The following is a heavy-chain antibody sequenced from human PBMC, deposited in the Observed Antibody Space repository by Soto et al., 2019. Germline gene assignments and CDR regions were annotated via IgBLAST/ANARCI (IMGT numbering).Heavy chain of an antibody. Sequence: LRLSCAASGFTFSIYAMTWVRQAPGKGLEWVSTIGGSGGDTSYADFVRGQFTISRDNSRNTLYPQMHSLRAEDTAVYYCAKDAPGSGWLSDYWGQGTLVTVSS. D-gene: IGHD3-22*01. CDR1: GFTFSIYA. CDR2: IGGSGGDT. V-gene: IGHV3-23*01. CDR3: AKDAPGSGWLSDY. J-gene: IGHJ4*02.